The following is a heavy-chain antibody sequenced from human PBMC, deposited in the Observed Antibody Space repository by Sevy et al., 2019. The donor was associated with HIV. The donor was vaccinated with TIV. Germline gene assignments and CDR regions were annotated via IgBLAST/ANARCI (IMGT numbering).Heavy chain of an antibody. CDR2: IKSKTDGGTT. Sequence: GGSLRLSCVASGFTFSNVWMSWVRQAPGKGLEWVGRIKSKTDGGTTDYAAPVKGRFTISRDDSKNTLYLQMNSLKIEDTAVYYCTTAVWAIVGVMGAFDIWGQGTMVTVSS. CDR1: GFTFSNVW. D-gene: IGHD1-26*01. CDR3: TTAVWAIVGVMGAFDI. J-gene: IGHJ3*02. V-gene: IGHV3-15*01.